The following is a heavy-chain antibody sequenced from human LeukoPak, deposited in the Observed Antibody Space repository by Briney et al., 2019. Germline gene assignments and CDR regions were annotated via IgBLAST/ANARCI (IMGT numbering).Heavy chain of an antibody. V-gene: IGHV4-34*01. CDR3: ARGHYDFWSGYGWFDP. D-gene: IGHD3-3*01. CDR1: GGSFSGYY. Sequence: SETLSLTCAVYGGSFSGYYWSWIRQPPGKGLEWIGEINHSGSTNYNPSLKSRVTISVDTSKNQFSLKLSSVTAADTAVYYCARGHYDFWSGYGWFDPWGQGTLVTVSS. CDR2: INHSGST. J-gene: IGHJ5*02.